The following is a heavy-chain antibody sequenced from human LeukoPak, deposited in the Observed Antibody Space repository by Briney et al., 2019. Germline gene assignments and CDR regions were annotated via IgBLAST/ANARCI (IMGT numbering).Heavy chain of an antibody. CDR2: FYYNGIT. D-gene: IGHD3-10*01. CDR3: ARLDGSGSGSFFDY. J-gene: IGHJ4*02. Sequence: SGTLSLTCTVSGGSITTSYWTWIRQPPGKGLEWIGYFYYNGITNYNPSLKSRVTISPDTSKNQFTLKLTSVTAADTAVYYCARLDGSGSGSFFDYWGQGTLVTVSS. V-gene: IGHV4-59*08. CDR1: GGSITTSY.